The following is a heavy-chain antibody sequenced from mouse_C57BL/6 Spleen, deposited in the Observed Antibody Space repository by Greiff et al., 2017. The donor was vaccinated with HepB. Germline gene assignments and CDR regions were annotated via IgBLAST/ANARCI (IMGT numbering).Heavy chain of an antibody. CDR2: ISDGGSYT. Sequence: EVKVEESGGGLVKPGGSLKLSCAASGFTFSSYAMSWVRQTPEKRLEWVATISDGGSYTYYPDNVKGRFTISRDNAKNNLYLQMSHLKSEDTAMYYCARDQEDGYSFDYGGKGTTLTGSS. CDR3: ARDQEDGYSFDY. CDR1: GFTFSSYA. D-gene: IGHD2-3*01. J-gene: IGHJ2*01. V-gene: IGHV5-4*01.